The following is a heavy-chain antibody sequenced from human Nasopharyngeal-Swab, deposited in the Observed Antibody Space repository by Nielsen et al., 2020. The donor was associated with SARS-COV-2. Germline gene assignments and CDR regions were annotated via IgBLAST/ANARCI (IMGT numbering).Heavy chain of an antibody. V-gene: IGHV1-3*02. Sequence: ASVKVSCKASGYTFTSYAMHWVRQAPGQRLEWMGWSNAGNGNTKYSQEFQGRVTITRDTSASTAYMELSSLRSEDMAVYYCARVGAGGANYYYYYGLDVWGQGATVTVSS. CDR3: ARVGAGGANYYYYYGLDV. CDR1: GYTFTSYA. J-gene: IGHJ6*02. D-gene: IGHD3-16*01. CDR2: SNAGNGNT.